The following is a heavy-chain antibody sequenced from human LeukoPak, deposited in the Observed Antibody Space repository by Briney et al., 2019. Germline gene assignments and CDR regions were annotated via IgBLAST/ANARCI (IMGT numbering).Heavy chain of an antibody. CDR3: ARVIREYSSSRMGY. CDR1: GYTFTGYY. V-gene: IGHV1-2*02. D-gene: IGHD6-6*01. Sequence: ASVKVSCKASGYTFTGYYMHWVRQAPGQGLEWMGWINPNSGGTNYARKFQGRVTMTRDTSISTAYMELSRLRSDDTAVYYCARVIREYSSSRMGYWGQGTLVTVSS. CDR2: INPNSGGT. J-gene: IGHJ4*02.